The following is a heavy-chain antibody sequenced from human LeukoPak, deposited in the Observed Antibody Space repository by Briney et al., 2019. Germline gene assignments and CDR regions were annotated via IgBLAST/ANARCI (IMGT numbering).Heavy chain of an antibody. V-gene: IGHV3-21*01. J-gene: IGHJ6*03. D-gene: IGHD7-27*01. CDR3: ARVTGEPNSYYYYYMDV. CDR1: GFTFSSYS. Sequence: EGSLRLSCAASGFTFSSYSMNWVRQAPGKGLEWVSSISSSSSYIYYADSVKGRFTISRDNAKNSLYLQMNSLRAEDTAVYYCARVTGEPNSYYYYYMDVWGKGTTVTISS. CDR2: ISSSSSYI.